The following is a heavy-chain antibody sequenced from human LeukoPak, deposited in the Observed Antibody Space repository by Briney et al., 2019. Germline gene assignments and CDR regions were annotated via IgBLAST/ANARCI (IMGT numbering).Heavy chain of an antibody. CDR2: IIPILGIA. D-gene: IGHD4-23*01. V-gene: IGHV1-69*04. J-gene: IGHJ4*02. CDR3: ARDYGGNSVDFDY. Sequence: SVKVSCKASGGTFSSYAISWVRPAPGQGLEWRGRIIPILGIANYAQKFQGRVTITADKSTSTAYMELSSLRSEDTAVYYCARDYGGNSVDFDYWGQGTLVTVSS. CDR1: GGTFSSYA.